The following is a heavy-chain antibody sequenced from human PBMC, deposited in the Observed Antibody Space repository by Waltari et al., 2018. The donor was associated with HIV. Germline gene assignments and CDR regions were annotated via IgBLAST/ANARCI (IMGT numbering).Heavy chain of an antibody. J-gene: IGHJ6*02. CDR3: AKGPNRGYYYYGMDV. V-gene: IGHV3-23*01. Sequence: EVQLLESGGGLVQPGGSLRLSCAASGFTFSSYAMSWVRQAPGKGLEWVSAISGSGCSTYYADSVKGRFTISRDNSKNTLYLQMNSLRAEDTAVYYCAKGPNRGYYYYGMDVWGQGTTVTVSS. CDR2: ISGSGCST. D-gene: IGHD2-21*01. CDR1: GFTFSSYA.